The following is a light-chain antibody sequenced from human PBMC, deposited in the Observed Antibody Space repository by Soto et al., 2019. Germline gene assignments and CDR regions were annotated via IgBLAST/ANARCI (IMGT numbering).Light chain of an antibody. V-gene: IGKV1-39*01. CDR1: QTINTF. CDR3: QQSYTTPHT. J-gene: IGKJ2*01. CDR2: GSS. Sequence: DIQMTQSPSSLSASVGDRVTITCRTSQTINTFLNWYRQKPGEAPEVLIYGSSNLQGGVPSRFSGSGSGTDFTFTITGLQPEDFATYYCQQSYTTPHTFGLGTKVDIK.